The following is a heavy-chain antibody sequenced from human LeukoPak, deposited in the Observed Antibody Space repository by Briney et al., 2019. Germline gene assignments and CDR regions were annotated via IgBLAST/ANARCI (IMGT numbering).Heavy chain of an antibody. Sequence: GESLKIPCKGVDYGFGTFRIGWVRQMPGEGLEWMGFIHLSDSSTTYSPSLQGQVTISADKSISTAYLQWSSLKASDTAMYFCAQARHGLYYFDFWGQGTLVTVSS. CDR1: DYGFGTFR. CDR2: IHLSDSST. D-gene: IGHD3-10*01. CDR3: AQARHGLYYFDF. V-gene: IGHV5-51*01. J-gene: IGHJ4*02.